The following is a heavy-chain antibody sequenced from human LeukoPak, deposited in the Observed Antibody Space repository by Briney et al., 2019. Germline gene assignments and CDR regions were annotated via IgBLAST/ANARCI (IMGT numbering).Heavy chain of an antibody. CDR2: ISGSGGST. CDR1: GFTFSSYA. Sequence: GGSLRLSCAASGFTFSSYAMSWVRQAPGKGLEWVSDISGSGGSTYYADSVKGRFTISRDNSKNTLYLQMNSLRAEDTAVYYCAKPTDSSGYPLDFDYWGQGTLVTVSS. J-gene: IGHJ4*02. V-gene: IGHV3-23*01. CDR3: AKPTDSSGYPLDFDY. D-gene: IGHD6-19*01.